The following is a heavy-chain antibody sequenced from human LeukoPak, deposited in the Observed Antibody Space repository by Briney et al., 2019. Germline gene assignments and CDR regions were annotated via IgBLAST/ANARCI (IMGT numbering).Heavy chain of an antibody. D-gene: IGHD6-13*01. CDR1: GGSISSSSYY. Sequence: SETLSLTCTVSGGSISSSSYYWGWIRQPPGKGLEWIVSIYYSGSTYYNPSLKSRVTISVDTSKNQFSLKMNSVTAADTAMYYCARHSPGYYYYGMDVWGQGTTVTVSS. V-gene: IGHV4-39*01. CDR3: ARHSPGYYYYGMDV. CDR2: IYYSGST. J-gene: IGHJ6*02.